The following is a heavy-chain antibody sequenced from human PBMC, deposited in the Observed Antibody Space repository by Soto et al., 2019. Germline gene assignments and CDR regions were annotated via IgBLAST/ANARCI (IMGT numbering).Heavy chain of an antibody. CDR1: GCTFTSYG. D-gene: IGHD1-26*01. Sequence: QVQLVQSGAEVKKPGASVKVSCKASGCTFTSYGISWVRQAPGQGLEWMGWISAYNGNTNYAQKLQGRVTMTTDTSTSTAYMELMSLRSDDTAVYYCARVGLVWELLAVRWFDPWGQGPLVSVSS. CDR3: ARVGLVWELLAVRWFDP. CDR2: ISAYNGNT. J-gene: IGHJ5*02. V-gene: IGHV1-18*01.